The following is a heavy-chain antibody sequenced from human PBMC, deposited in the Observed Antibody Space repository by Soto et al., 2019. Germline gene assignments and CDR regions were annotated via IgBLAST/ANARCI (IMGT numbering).Heavy chain of an antibody. CDR2: ISSSSSYI. V-gene: IGHV3-21*01. Sequence: GSLRLSCAASGFTFSSYSMNWVRQAPGKGLEWVSSISSSSSYIYYADSVKGRFTISRDNAKNSLYLQMNSLRAEDTAVYYCARGNYYDSSGYYPVGYYYYYGMDVWGQGTTVTVSS. D-gene: IGHD3-22*01. CDR3: ARGNYYDSSGYYPVGYYYYYGMDV. CDR1: GFTFSSYS. J-gene: IGHJ6*02.